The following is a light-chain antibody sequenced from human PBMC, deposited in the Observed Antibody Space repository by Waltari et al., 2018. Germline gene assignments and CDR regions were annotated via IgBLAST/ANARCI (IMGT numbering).Light chain of an antibody. V-gene: IGKV3-15*01. J-gene: IGKJ4*01. CDR2: GAS. CDR3: QQYNNWPPLT. Sequence: EVVMTQSPGTLSVSPGERATLSCGARQSVNTNVAWYHQKPCQVPSLLIYGASTSATGTPARFRGSGSGTEFTLTISSMQSEDFAIYYGQQYNNWPPLTFGGGTKVEIK. CDR1: QSVNTN.